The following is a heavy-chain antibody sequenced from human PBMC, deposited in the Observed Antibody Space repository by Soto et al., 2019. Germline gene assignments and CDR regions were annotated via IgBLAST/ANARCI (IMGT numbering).Heavy chain of an antibody. CDR1: GFTFDDYA. CDR3: AKDIVATIEAFDI. J-gene: IGHJ3*02. Sequence: EVQLVESGGGLVQPGRSLRLSCAASGFTFDDYAMHWVRQAPGKGLEWVSGISWNSGSIGYADSVKGRFTISRDNAKNSLYLQMNSLRADDTALYYCAKDIVATIEAFDIWGQGTMVTVSS. V-gene: IGHV3-9*01. CDR2: ISWNSGSI. D-gene: IGHD5-12*01.